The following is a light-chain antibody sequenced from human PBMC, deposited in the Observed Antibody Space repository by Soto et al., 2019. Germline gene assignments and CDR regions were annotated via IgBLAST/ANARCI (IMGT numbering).Light chain of an antibody. Sequence: EIVLTQSPGTLSLSPGERATLSCRASQTVSSSFLAWYQQTPGQAPRLLIYAASSRATGIPDRFSGSGSGTDFTLTISSLEPEDFAVYYCQQYGNSPQTFGQGTKVDIK. CDR2: AAS. CDR3: QQYGNSPQT. CDR1: QTVSSSF. V-gene: IGKV3-20*01. J-gene: IGKJ1*01.